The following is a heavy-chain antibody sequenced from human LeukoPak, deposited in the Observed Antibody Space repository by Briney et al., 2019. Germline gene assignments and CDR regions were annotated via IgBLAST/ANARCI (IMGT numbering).Heavy chain of an antibody. Sequence: PSETLSLTCTVSGGSISSYYWSWIRQPPGKGLEWIGYIYYSGSTYYSPSLKSRVTISVDTSKNQFSLKLSSVTAADTAVYYCARGYDSSGFDYWGQGTLVTVSS. V-gene: IGHV4-59*08. J-gene: IGHJ4*02. D-gene: IGHD3-22*01. CDR3: ARGYDSSGFDY. CDR1: GGSISSYY. CDR2: IYYSGST.